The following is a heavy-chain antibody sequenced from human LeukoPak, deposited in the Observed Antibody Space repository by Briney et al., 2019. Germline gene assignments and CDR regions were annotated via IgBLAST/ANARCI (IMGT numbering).Heavy chain of an antibody. J-gene: IGHJ6*02. CDR3: AKVQGIAVAGKNYYGMDV. V-gene: IGHV3-74*01. CDR1: GFTFSSYW. Sequence: GGSLRLSCAASGFTFSSYWMHWVRQAPGKGLVWVSRINSDGSSTSYADSVKGRFTISRDNAKNTLYLQMNSLRAEDTAVYYCAKVQGIAVAGKNYYGMDVWGQGTTVTVSS. CDR2: INSDGSST. D-gene: IGHD6-19*01.